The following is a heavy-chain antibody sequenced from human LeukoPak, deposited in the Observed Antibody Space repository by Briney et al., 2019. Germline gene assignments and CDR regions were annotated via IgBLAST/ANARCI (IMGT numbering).Heavy chain of an antibody. CDR3: VGGPDDKKLGY. V-gene: IGHV3-66*01. J-gene: IGHJ4*02. Sequence: GGSLRLSCAASGFTISDNYINWVRQAPGKGPEWVSLIHFSGTTFYADSVKGRFTMSRDNSKNTVYLQMNSLRAEDTAVYYCVGGPDDKKLGYWGQGTLVTVSS. CDR2: IHFSGTT. CDR1: GFTISDNY. D-gene: IGHD3-22*01.